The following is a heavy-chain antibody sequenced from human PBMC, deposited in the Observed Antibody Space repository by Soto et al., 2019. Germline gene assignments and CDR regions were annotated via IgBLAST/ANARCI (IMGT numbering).Heavy chain of an antibody. J-gene: IGHJ4*01. Sequence: SETLSLNCAVYGGSFSGYYWTWIRQPPGTGLEWIGEINHSGSTNYNPSLKSRVTISVDTSKNQFSLKLTSVTAADTAVYYCARDKITGLFDYCGQGTLVTVSS. V-gene: IGHV4-34*01. CDR1: GGSFSGYY. D-gene: IGHD2-8*02. CDR2: INHSGST. CDR3: ARDKITGLFDY.